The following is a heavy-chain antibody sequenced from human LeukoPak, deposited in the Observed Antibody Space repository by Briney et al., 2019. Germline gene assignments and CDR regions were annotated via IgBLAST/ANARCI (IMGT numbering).Heavy chain of an antibody. Sequence: GGSLRLSCAASGFTFSSYEMNWVRLAPGKGLEWLSGISPRGGGTYYADSVKGRFTISRDDSKNTLSLQMNSLRVEDTAVYYCARDLAWGAFDYWGQGTLVTVSS. J-gene: IGHJ4*02. V-gene: IGHV3-23*01. D-gene: IGHD7-27*01. CDR2: ISPRGGGT. CDR3: ARDLAWGAFDY. CDR1: GFTFSSYE.